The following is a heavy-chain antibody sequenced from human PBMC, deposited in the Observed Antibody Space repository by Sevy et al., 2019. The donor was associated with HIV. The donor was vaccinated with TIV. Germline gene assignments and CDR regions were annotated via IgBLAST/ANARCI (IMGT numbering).Heavy chain of an antibody. J-gene: IGHJ6*02. CDR3: ARDRDGSGRSGGYGMDV. Sequence: GGYLRLSCVGSGITFSYYSMNWVRQAPGKGLEWVSSISSSSSNIYYADSLKGRFTISRDNAKKSLCLQMNSLRAEDTAVYYCARDRDGSGRSGGYGMDVWGHGTTVTVSS. CDR1: GITFSYYS. CDR2: ISSSSSNI. D-gene: IGHD3-10*01. V-gene: IGHV3-21*01.